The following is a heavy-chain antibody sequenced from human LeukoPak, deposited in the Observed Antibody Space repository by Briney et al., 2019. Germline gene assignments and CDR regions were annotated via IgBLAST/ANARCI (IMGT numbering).Heavy chain of an antibody. Sequence: GGSLRLSCAASGFTFSSYGMSWVRQAPGKGLVWVSIIKSDGSTIYADSVKGRFTISRDNAKSTVYLQMNSLRAEDTAVYYCARDYYYSVDYWGQGTLVTVSS. CDR3: ARDYYYSVDY. V-gene: IGHV3-74*01. CDR2: IKSDGST. J-gene: IGHJ4*02. CDR1: GFTFSSYG. D-gene: IGHD3-22*01.